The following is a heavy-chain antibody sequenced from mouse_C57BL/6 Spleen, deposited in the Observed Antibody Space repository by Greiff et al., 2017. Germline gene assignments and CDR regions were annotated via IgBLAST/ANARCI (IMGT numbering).Heavy chain of an antibody. CDR3: ARGGPYAMDY. CDR1: GYAFSSSW. CDR2: IYPGDGDT. J-gene: IGHJ4*01. Sequence: QVQLQQSGPELVKPGASVKISCKASGYAFSSSWMNWVKQRPGKGLEWIGRIYPGDGDTNYNGKFKGKATLTADKSSSTAYMQLSSLTYEDAAVYFCARGGPYAMDYWGQGTSVTVSS. V-gene: IGHV1-82*01.